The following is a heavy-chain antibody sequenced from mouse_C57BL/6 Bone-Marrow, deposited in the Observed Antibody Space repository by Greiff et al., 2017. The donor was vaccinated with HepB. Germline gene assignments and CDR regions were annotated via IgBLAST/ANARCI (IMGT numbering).Heavy chain of an antibody. CDR2: INPNNGGT. CDR1: GYTFTDYN. D-gene: IGHD2-4*01. Sequence: EVQLQQSGPELVKPGASVKIPCKASGYTFTDYNMDWVKQSHGKSLEWIGDINPNNGGTIYNQKFKGKAKLTVDKSSSTAYMELRSLTSEDTAVYYCARTLSDYDYLDYWGQGTTLTVSS. J-gene: IGHJ2*01. CDR3: ARTLSDYDYLDY. V-gene: IGHV1-18*01.